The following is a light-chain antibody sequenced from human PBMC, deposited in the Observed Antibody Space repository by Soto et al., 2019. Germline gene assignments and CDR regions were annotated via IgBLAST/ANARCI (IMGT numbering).Light chain of an antibody. V-gene: IGKV1-5*01. CDR3: QQYNSYSPLT. CDR2: DAY. J-gene: IGKJ4*01. Sequence: DIQMTQSPSTLSASGGDRVTITCRASQSISSWLAWYQQTPGKAHKLLSYDAYSLESGVPSRFSGSVSGTEFTLTISSLQPDDLATYYCQQYNSYSPLTFGGGTKLDI. CDR1: QSISSW.